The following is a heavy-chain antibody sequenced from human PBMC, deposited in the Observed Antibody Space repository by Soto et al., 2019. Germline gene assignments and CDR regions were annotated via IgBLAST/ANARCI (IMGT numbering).Heavy chain of an antibody. J-gene: IGHJ4*01. CDR2: ISAYNGNT. Sequence: ASVKVSCKASGYTFTSYGISWVRQAPGQGLEWMGWISAYNGNTNYAQKLQGRVTMTTDTSTSTAYMELRSLRSDDTAVYYCAREAPALGPLQFDYCGHGTLVTVSP. V-gene: IGHV1-18*01. CDR1: GYTFTSYG. CDR3: AREAPALGPLQFDY. D-gene: IGHD2-15*01.